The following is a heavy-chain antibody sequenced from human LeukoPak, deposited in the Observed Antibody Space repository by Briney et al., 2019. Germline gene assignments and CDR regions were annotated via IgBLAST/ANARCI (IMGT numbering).Heavy chain of an antibody. Sequence: GGSLRLSCVASGFTFGKYWMSWVRQAPGKGLEWVSSISPSSSSIYYADSVRGRFTVSRDNAKKSLSLQMNSLRVEDTAIYYCARETYNDFWSGLNWFDPWGQGTLVTVSS. CDR2: ISPSSSSI. CDR3: ARETYNDFWSGLNWFDP. D-gene: IGHD3-3*01. CDR1: GFTFGKYW. V-gene: IGHV3-21*01. J-gene: IGHJ5*02.